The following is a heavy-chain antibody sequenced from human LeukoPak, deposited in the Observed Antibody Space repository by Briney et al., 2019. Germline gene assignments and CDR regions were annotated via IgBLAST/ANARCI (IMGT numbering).Heavy chain of an antibody. V-gene: IGHV3-74*01. J-gene: IGHJ4*02. CDR3: AREGVGYDEPIDY. CDR1: GFTFSNYW. D-gene: IGHD3-3*01. CDR2: IYNNGSST. Sequence: SGGSLRLSCAASGFTFSNYWMHWVRQAPGKGLVWVSRIYNNGSSTSYADSVKGRFTISRDNAKKSLYLQMNSPRAEDTSVYYCAREGVGYDEPIDYWGQGTLVSVSS.